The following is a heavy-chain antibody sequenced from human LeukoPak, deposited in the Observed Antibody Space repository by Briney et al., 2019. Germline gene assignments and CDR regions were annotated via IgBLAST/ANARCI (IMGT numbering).Heavy chain of an antibody. CDR1: GFTFEDYA. CDR3: AKDHGYCSGGSCYGWAFHI. V-gene: IGHV3-9*01. Sequence: GRSLRLSCAASGFTFEDYAMLWVRQAPGKGLEWVSGISWNSGSIGYADSVKGRFTISRDNAKNSLYLQMNSLRAEDTALYYCAKDHGYCSGGSCYGWAFHIWGQGTMVTVSS. CDR2: ISWNSGSI. D-gene: IGHD2-15*01. J-gene: IGHJ3*02.